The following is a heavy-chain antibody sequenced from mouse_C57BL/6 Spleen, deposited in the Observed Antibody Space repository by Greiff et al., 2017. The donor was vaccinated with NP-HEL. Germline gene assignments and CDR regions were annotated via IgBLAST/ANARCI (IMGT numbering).Heavy chain of an antibody. CDR2: ISSGGSYT. CDR3: ARHGGTAFDY. J-gene: IGHJ2*01. Sequence: EVQGVESGGDLVKPGGSLKLSCAASGFTFSSYGMSWVRQTPDKRLEWVATISSGGSYTYYPDSVKGRFTISRDNAKNTLYLQMSSLKSEDTAMYYCARHGGTAFDYWGQGTTLTVSS. V-gene: IGHV5-6*01. CDR1: GFTFSSYG. D-gene: IGHD1-2*01.